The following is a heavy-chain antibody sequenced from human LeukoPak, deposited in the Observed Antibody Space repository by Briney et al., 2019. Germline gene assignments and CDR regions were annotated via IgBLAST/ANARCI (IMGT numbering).Heavy chain of an antibody. Sequence: GGSLRLSCAASGFTFSSYAMSWVRPAPGKGLEGVSAISGSGGTTYYAASVKGRFTISRDNSKNALFLQMNSLRAEDTAVYYCAKDCSSASCYCDYWGQGILVTVSS. J-gene: IGHJ4*02. CDR2: ISGSGGTT. CDR3: AKDCSSASCYCDY. CDR1: GFTFSSYA. V-gene: IGHV3-23*01. D-gene: IGHD2-2*01.